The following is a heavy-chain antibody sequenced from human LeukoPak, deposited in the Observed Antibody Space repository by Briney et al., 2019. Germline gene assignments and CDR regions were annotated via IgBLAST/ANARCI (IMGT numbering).Heavy chain of an antibody. CDR3: AREIYCSASSCIGGVFDI. CDR2: IYSGGST. V-gene: IGHV3-53*01. D-gene: IGHD2-15*01. CDR1: GFTVSSNY. J-gene: IGHJ3*02. Sequence: GGSLRLSCAASGFTVSSNYMSWVRQAPGKGLEWVSVIYSGGSTYYADSVKGRFTISRDNSKDTLYLQMNSLRVEDTAVYYCAREIYCSASSCIGGVFDIWGQGTMVTVSS.